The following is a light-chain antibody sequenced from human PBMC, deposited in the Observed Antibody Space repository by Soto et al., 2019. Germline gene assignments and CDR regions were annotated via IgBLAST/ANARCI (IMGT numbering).Light chain of an antibody. Sequence: QSVLTQPASVSGSPGQSIAISCTGTSSDVGGYNYVSWYQQHPGKAPKLILCDVSNRPSGVSDRFSGSKSGNTASLTISGLQTEGEADYYCSTYTTSSTYVFRTGTKVPV. J-gene: IGLJ1*01. V-gene: IGLV2-14*01. CDR3: STYTTSSTYV. CDR1: SSDVGGYNY. CDR2: DVS.